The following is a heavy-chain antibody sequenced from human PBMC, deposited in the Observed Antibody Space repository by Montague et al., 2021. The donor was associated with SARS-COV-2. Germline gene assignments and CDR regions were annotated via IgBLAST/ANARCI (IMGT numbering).Heavy chain of an antibody. CDR1: GGSLSGYY. V-gene: IGHV4-34*01. D-gene: IGHD2-2*01. CDR2: ISHSGST. J-gene: IGHJ6*02. CDR3: VRVPYRLLFVPRYYGMDV. Sequence: SETLSLTCAVYGGSLSGYYWSWIRQPPGEGLEWIVEISHSGSTSYNPSLKSRVTISVDTSKNQFSLKLSSATAADTAVYYCVRVPYRLLFVPRYYGMDVWGQGTTVTVSS.